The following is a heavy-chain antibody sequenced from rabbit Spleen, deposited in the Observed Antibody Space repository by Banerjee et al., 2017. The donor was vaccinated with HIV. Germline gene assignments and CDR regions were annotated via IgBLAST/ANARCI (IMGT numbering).Heavy chain of an antibody. CDR3: ARDKTNNVGYYLSL. D-gene: IGHD1-1*01. Sequence: QLKESGGGLVQPGGSLKLSCKASGFDFSGYYLSWVRQAPRKGLEWIGYIEPIFGNTYYANWVNGRFTISSHNAQNTLYLQVSSLTAADTATYFCARDKTNNVGYYLSLWGQGTLVTVS. J-gene: IGHJ4*01. CDR1: GFDFSGYY. V-gene: IGHV1S7*01. CDR2: IEPIFGNT.